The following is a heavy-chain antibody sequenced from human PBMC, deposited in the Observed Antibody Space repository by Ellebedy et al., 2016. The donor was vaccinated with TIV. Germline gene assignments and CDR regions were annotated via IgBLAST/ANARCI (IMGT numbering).Heavy chain of an antibody. CDR2: ISGSGDSP. D-gene: IGHD6-19*01. CDR1: GFTFSSYA. V-gene: IGHV3-23*01. Sequence: GESLKISCAASGFTFSSYAMSWVRQAPGKGLEWVSAISGSGDSPHYADSVKGRFTISRDTSKNTLYLKMNSLRAEDTAVYYCAKDRFSSAWYGGNFDYWGQGTLVTVSS. CDR3: AKDRFSSAWYGGNFDY. J-gene: IGHJ4*02.